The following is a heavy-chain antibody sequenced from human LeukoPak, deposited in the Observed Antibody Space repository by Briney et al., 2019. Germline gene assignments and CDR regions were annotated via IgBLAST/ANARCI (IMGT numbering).Heavy chain of an antibody. V-gene: IGHV4-34*01. J-gene: IGHJ5*02. Sequence: SETLSLTCAVYGGSFSGYYWSWIRQPPGKGLEWLGEINHSGSTNYNPSLKSRVTISVDTSKNQFSLKLSSVTAADTAVYYCARVMWELNYFSWPLSWFDPWGQGTLVTVCS. CDR2: INHSGST. CDR3: ARVMWELNYFSWPLSWFDP. D-gene: IGHD1-26*01. CDR1: GGSFSGYY.